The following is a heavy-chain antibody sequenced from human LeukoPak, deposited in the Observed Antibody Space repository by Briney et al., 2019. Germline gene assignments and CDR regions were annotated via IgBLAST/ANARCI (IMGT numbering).Heavy chain of an antibody. V-gene: IGHV4-59*01. CDR3: ASQLGGTTFH. Sequence: SGTLSLTCTVSGVSINTYFWSWIRQPPGKGLEWIGYVYYTGITNYNPSLKSRVSISLDTSKNQFSLRLNSVTAAETAVYYCASQLGGTTFHWGQGTLITVSS. D-gene: IGHD1/OR15-1a*01. J-gene: IGHJ4*02. CDR1: GVSINTYF. CDR2: VYYTGIT.